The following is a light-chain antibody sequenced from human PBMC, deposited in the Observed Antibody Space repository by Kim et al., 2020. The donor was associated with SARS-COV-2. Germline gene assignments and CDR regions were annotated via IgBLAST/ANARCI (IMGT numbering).Light chain of an antibody. V-gene: IGLV3-19*01. J-gene: IGLJ2*01. Sequence: ALGQTVRITCKGDSLRSYYASWYPQKPGQAPVLVIYGKNNRPSGIPDRFSGSSSGNTASLTITGAQAEDEADYYCNSRDSSGNHLVFGGGTQLTVL. CDR1: SLRSYY. CDR2: GKN. CDR3: NSRDSSGNHLV.